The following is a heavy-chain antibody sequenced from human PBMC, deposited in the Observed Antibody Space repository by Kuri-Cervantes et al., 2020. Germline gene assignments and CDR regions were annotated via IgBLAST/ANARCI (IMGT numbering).Heavy chain of an antibody. CDR2: ISHDGSFK. CDR1: GFTFSTYV. D-gene: IGHD5-24*01. Sequence: LSLTCAASGFTFSTYVMHWVRQAPGKGLEWVAVISHDGSFKNHADSVKGRFTISRDNSKITLYLQINSLRAEDTAVYYCARAWRSRIAFDIWGQGTMVTVSS. CDR3: ARAWRSRIAFDI. J-gene: IGHJ3*02. V-gene: IGHV3-30*04.